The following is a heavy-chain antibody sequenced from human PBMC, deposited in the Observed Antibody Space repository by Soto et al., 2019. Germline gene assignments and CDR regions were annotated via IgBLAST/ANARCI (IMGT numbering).Heavy chain of an antibody. CDR2: IYYSGRT. CDR1: GGSISSGTYY. D-gene: IGHD2-15*01. J-gene: IGHJ4*02. Sequence: TLSLTCTVSGGSISSGTYYWAWIRQRPGKGLEWIGFIYYSGRTYYNPSLKSRTTISLDTSENQFSLRLSSVTAADTAVYYCARDSDFCTGGSCYGNFDFWGQGTLVTVSS. V-gene: IGHV4-31*03. CDR3: ARDSDFCTGGSCYGNFDF.